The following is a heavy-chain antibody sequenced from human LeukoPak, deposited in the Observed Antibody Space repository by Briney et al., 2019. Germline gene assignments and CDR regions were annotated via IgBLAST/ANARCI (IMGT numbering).Heavy chain of an antibody. Sequence: SETLSLTCTVSGGSISSYYWSWIRQPPGKGLEWIGYIYYSGSTNYNPSLKSRVTISVDTSKNQFSLKLSSVTAADTAVYYCARDRGHGDYYFDYWGQGTLDSVSS. CDR1: GGSISSYY. D-gene: IGHD4-17*01. J-gene: IGHJ4*02. CDR3: ARDRGHGDYYFDY. V-gene: IGHV4-59*01. CDR2: IYYSGST.